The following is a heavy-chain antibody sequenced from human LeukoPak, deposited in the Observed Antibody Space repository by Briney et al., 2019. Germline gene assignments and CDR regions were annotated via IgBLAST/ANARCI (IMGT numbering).Heavy chain of an antibody. CDR3: ARDLRYCSSTSCYDPNFDY. V-gene: IGHV3-74*01. Sequence: GGSLRLSCAASGFTFSNYWMHWVRQAPGKGLLWVSRLNTDRSSASYADSAKGRFSISRDNAPNTLCLQIYSVRAEDTAVYYCARDLRYCSSTSCYDPNFDYWGQGTLVTVSS. CDR2: LNTDRSSA. D-gene: IGHD2-2*01. CDR1: GFTFSNYW. J-gene: IGHJ4*02.